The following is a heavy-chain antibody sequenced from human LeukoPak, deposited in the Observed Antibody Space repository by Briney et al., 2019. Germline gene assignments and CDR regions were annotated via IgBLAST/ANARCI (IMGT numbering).Heavy chain of an antibody. Sequence: PGGSLRLSCAASGITFSDYYMSWIRRAPGKGLEWVSYISRSGTMIYYADSVKGRFTISRDNAKNSTYSQMNSLRAEDTAVYYCARVGGHSVPTRETASRYMDVWGKGTSVTVSS. CDR2: ISRSGTMI. D-gene: IGHD5/OR15-5a*01. CDR1: GITFSDYY. V-gene: IGHV3-11*01. CDR3: ARVGGHSVPTRETASRYMDV. J-gene: IGHJ6*03.